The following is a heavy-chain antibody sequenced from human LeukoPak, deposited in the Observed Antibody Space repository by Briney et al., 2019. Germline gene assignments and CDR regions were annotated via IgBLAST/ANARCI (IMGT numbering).Heavy chain of an antibody. J-gene: IGHJ5*02. Sequence: SETLSLTCTVSGGSISSSSYYWGWIRQPPGKGLEWIGSIYYSGSTYYNPSLKSRVTISVDTSKNQFSLKLSSVTAADTAVYYCARLAVAGIRRFDPWGQGTLVTVSS. CDR1: GGSISSSSYY. CDR2: IYYSGST. CDR3: ARLAVAGIRRFDP. V-gene: IGHV4-39*07. D-gene: IGHD6-19*01.